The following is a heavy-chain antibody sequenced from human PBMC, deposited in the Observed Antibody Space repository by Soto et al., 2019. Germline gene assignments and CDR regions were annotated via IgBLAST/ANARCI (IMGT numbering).Heavy chain of an antibody. D-gene: IGHD6-13*01. V-gene: IGHV3-30*03. Sequence: PGGSLRLSCAPSGFTFSNYGIHWVRQAPVKGLDWVAVISSDGGNKYNADSVKGRFTISRDNSKNTLYLQMNSLRAEDTAVYYCARDKDLGAAAYFFDYWGQGALVTVSS. CDR3: ARDKDLGAAAYFFDY. CDR1: GFTFSNYG. CDR2: ISSDGGNK. J-gene: IGHJ4*02.